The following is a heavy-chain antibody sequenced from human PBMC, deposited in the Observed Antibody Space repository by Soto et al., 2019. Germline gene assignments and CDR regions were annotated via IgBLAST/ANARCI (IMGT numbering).Heavy chain of an antibody. D-gene: IGHD3-16*01. CDR3: ARADPDASVGF. CDR2: ISYSGST. J-gene: IGHJ4*02. CDR1: GASMSSHY. Sequence: PSETLSLTCTVSGASMSSHYWTWLRQPPGKGLEWIGYISYSGSTYYNPSLKSRVTISADTSRNRFSLKLSSVIAADTAVYFCARADPDASVGFWGQGTLVTVPS. V-gene: IGHV4-59*11.